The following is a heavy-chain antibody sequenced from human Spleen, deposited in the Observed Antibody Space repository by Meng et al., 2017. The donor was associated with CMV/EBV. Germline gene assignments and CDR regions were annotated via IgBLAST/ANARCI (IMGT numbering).Heavy chain of an antibody. J-gene: IGHJ6*02. V-gene: IGHV4-31*03. CDR2: IYYSGST. CDR1: GGSINSGDYY. D-gene: IGHD6-6*01. CDR3: ARDYSSSSKGMDV. Sequence: SETLSLTCTVSGGSINSGDYYRSWIRQYPGKGLEWIGYIYYSGSTYYNPSLKSRVTISIDTSKNQFSLKLNSVTAADTAVYYCARDYSSSSKGMDVWGQGTTVTVSS.